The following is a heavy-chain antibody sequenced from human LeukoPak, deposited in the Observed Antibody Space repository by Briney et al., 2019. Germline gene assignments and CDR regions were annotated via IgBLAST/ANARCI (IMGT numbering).Heavy chain of an antibody. V-gene: IGHV3-23*01. D-gene: IGHD2-2*01. Sequence: GGSLRLSCAVSGFTFSNYAMSWVRQAPGKGLEWVSAISGSGGSTYYADSVKGRFTISRDNSKNTLYLQMNSLRAEDTAVYYCAKSYEIDQLLSFDYWGQGTLVTVSS. CDR3: AKSYEIDQLLSFDY. CDR1: GFTFSNYA. CDR2: ISGSGGST. J-gene: IGHJ4*02.